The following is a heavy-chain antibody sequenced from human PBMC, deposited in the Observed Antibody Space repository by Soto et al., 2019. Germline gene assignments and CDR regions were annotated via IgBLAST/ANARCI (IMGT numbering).Heavy chain of an antibody. Sequence: QVQLVESGGGVVQPGTSLGLSCVVSGFTLSNTGVHWVRQAPGKGLEWVAMIAHNGFSQFYVDSVKGRFTISRDNSKNTVYLQMHSLRPDDTSVYYCAKDWGSSGWFNWFDSWGQGTLVTVSS. CDR1: GFTLSNTG. CDR2: IAHNGFSQ. V-gene: IGHV3-30*18. D-gene: IGHD6-19*01. CDR3: AKDWGSSGWFNWFDS. J-gene: IGHJ5*01.